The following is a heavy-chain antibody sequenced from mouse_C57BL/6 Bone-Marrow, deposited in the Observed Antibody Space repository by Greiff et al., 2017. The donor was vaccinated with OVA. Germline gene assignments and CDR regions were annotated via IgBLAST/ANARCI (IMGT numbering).Heavy chain of an antibody. CDR1: GYTFTSYW. Sequence: QVHVKQPGTELVKPGASVKLSCKASGYTFTSYWMHWVKQRPGQGLEWIGNINPSNGGTNYNEKFKSKATLTVDKSSSTAYMQLRSLTSEDSSVYYCARDDGNYGYFDVWGTGTTVTVSS. V-gene: IGHV1-53*01. J-gene: IGHJ1*03. D-gene: IGHD2-3*01. CDR3: ARDDGNYGYFDV. CDR2: INPSNGGT.